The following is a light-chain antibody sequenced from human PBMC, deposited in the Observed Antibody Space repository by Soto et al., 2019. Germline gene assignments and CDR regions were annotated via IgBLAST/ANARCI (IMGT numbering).Light chain of an antibody. Sequence: DIQMTQSPSSLSASVGDRVTITCQASQDISNYLNWYQQKPGKAPKLLIYDASNLETGVPSRFGGSGSGTDFTFTISSLQPEDIATYYCQQYDNLPYTFGQGTKVDIK. V-gene: IGKV1-33*01. J-gene: IGKJ2*01. CDR2: DAS. CDR3: QQYDNLPYT. CDR1: QDISNY.